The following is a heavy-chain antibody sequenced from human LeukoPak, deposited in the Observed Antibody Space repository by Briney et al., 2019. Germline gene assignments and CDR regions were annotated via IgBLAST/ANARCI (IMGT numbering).Heavy chain of an antibody. CDR3: AAEGYCSSTSCYYYYYMDV. D-gene: IGHD2-2*01. CDR1: GYTFTSYD. Sequence: ASVKVSCKASGYTFTSYDVNWVRQATGQGLEWMGWMNPNSGNTGYAQKFQGRVTMTRNTSISTAYMELSSLRSEDTAVYYCAAEGYCSSTSCYYYYYMDVWGKGTTVTVSS. CDR2: MNPNSGNT. V-gene: IGHV1-8*01. J-gene: IGHJ6*03.